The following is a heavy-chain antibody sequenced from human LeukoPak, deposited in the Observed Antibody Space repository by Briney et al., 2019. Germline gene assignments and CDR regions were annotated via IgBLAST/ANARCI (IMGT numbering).Heavy chain of an antibody. CDR1: GGTFSSYA. J-gene: IGHJ3*02. V-gene: IGHV1-69*05. CDR3: ARVRPPPLGITIFGVVTPHRDAFDI. CDR2: IIPIFGTA. Sequence: EASVKVSCKASGGTFSSYAISLVRQAPGQGLEWMGGIIPIFGTANYAQQFQGRVTITTDESTSTAYMELSSLRSEDTAVYYCARVRPPPLGITIFGVVTPHRDAFDIWGQGTMITVSS. D-gene: IGHD3-3*01.